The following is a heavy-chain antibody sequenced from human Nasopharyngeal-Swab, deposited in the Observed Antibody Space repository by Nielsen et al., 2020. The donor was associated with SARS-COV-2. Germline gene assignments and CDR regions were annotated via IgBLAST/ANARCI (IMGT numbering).Heavy chain of an antibody. CDR1: RFTFSFFS. V-gene: IGHV3-21*01. CDR3: ARTGFSSTWRNAYDI. CDR2: ISSSGAYM. J-gene: IGHJ3*02. Sequence: GGSLRLSCAASRFTFSFFSMNWVRQAPGKGLEWVASISSSGAYMYYADSVKGRFTISRGNSKNSLYLQMNNLRAEDTAVYYCARTGFSSTWRNAYDIWGQGTMVTVSS. D-gene: IGHD3-9*01.